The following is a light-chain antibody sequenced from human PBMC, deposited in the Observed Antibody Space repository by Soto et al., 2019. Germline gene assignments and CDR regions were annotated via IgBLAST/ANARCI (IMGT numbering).Light chain of an antibody. J-gene: IGLJ2*01. V-gene: IGLV2-14*01. CDR3: SSYTSSSTLV. CDR1: SSDVGGYNY. CDR2: EVS. Sequence: QSALPQPASVSGSPGQSITIYCTGTSSDVGGYNYVSWYQQHPGKAPKLMIYEVSNRPSGVSNRFSGSKSGNTASLTISGLQAEDEADYYCSSYTSSSTLVFGGGTKLTVL.